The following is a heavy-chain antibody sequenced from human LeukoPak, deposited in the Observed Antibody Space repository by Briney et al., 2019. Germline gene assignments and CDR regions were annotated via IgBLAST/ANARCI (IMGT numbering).Heavy chain of an antibody. D-gene: IGHD2-15*01. CDR1: GFTFSSYA. Sequence: GGSLRLSCAASGFTFSSYAMSWVRQAPGKGLEWVSSISSSSSYIYYADSVKGRFTISRDNAKNSLHLQMNSLRAEDTAVYYCARADCSGGSCYSKLAARAGGYWGQGTLVTVSS. J-gene: IGHJ4*02. V-gene: IGHV3-21*01. CDR2: ISSSSSYI. CDR3: ARADCSGGSCYSKLAARAGGY.